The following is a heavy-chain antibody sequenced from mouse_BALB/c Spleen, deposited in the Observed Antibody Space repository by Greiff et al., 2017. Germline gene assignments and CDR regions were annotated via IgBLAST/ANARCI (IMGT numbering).Heavy chain of an antibody. CDR3: ARYYGSSYAWFAY. J-gene: IGHJ3*01. CDR2: ISYSGST. V-gene: IGHV3-8*02. D-gene: IGHD1-1*01. Sequence: EVKLMESGPSLVKPSQTLSLTCSVTGDSITSGYWNWIRKFPGNKLEYMGYISYSGSTYYNPSLKSRISITRDTSKNQYYLQLNSVTTEDTATYYCARYYGSSYAWFAYWGQGTLVTVSA. CDR1: GDSITSGY.